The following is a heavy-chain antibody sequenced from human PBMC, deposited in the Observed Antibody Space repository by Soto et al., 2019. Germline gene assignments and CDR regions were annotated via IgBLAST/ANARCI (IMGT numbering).Heavy chain of an antibody. Sequence: GASVKVSCKASGGTFGSYAISWVRQAPGQGLEWMGGIIPIFGTANYAQKFQGRVTITADESTSTAYMELSSLRSEDTAVYYCAAPPAYGSHPLYYYYYYCMDVWGQGTTVTVS. J-gene: IGHJ6*02. D-gene: IGHD3-10*01. CDR2: IIPIFGTA. V-gene: IGHV1-69*13. CDR3: AAPPAYGSHPLYYYYYYCMDV. CDR1: GGTFGSYA.